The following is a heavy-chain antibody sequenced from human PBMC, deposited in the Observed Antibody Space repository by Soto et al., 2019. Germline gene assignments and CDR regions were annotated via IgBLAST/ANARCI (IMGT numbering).Heavy chain of an antibody. D-gene: IGHD3-3*01. CDR2: INPNSGGT. J-gene: IGHJ6*02. CDR3: ARVINYDFWSGYALYGMDV. CDR1: GYTFTGYY. V-gene: IGHV1-2*02. Sequence: ASVKVSCKASGYTFTGYYMHWVRQAPGQGLEWMGWINPNSGGTNYAQKFQGRVTMTRDTSISTDYMELSRLRSDDTDVYYCARVINYDFWSGYALYGMDVWGQGTTVTVSS.